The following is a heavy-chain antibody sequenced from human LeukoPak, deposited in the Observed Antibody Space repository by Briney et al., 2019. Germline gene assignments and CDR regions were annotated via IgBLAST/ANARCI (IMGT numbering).Heavy chain of an antibody. CDR1: GVTFSSYW. J-gene: IGHJ4*02. Sequence: GGSLRLSCAVSGVTFSSYWMTWVRQVPGKGLQWVANINQDGREKYYMDSMKGRLNISRDNTENSVFLQLTSLRPEDTGIYFCAKGRDYGDYWGQGTLVAVSS. CDR2: INQDGREK. V-gene: IGHV3-7*01. CDR3: AKGRDYGDY.